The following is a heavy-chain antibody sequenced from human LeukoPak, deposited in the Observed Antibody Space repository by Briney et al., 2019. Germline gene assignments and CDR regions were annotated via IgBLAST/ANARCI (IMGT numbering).Heavy chain of an antibody. CDR1: GFTVSSDY. J-gene: IGHJ4*02. D-gene: IGHD6-19*01. Sequence: GGSLRLSCAASGFTVSSDYMSWVRPAPGKGLEWVSFIRSSSSYIYYADSVKGRFTISRDNAKNSLYLQMNSLKAEDTAVYYCARPGIAVAGEFFDYWGQGTLVTVSS. CDR3: ARPGIAVAGEFFDY. V-gene: IGHV3-21*01. CDR2: IRSSSSYI.